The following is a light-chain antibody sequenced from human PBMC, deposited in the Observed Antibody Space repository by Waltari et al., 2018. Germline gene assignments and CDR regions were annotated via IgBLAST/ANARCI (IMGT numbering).Light chain of an antibody. Sequence: SSDLTQPPSVSVSPGQTARITCSGDALPTQYGYWYQQKSGQAPLLMIFKDKERPSGIPERFSGSSSGTTVTLTISGVQAEDEADYYCQSVDSSATYVIFGGGTKLTVL. J-gene: IGLJ2*01. CDR3: QSVDSSATYVI. CDR2: KDK. CDR1: ALPTQY. V-gene: IGLV3-25*03.